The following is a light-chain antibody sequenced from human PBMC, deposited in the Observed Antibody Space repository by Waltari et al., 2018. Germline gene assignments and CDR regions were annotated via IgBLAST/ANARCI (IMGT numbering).Light chain of an antibody. CDR1: QGIGYS. CDR2: SAS. Sequence: DIQMTQSPSSLSASVGDRVTITCRTPQGIGYSVAWYQQKQGKAPRLLVHSASTLHSGVPLRCSGGGSGTQYTLTISSLQPEDCATYYCQQDYERPHTFGQGT. V-gene: IGKV1-NL1*01. J-gene: IGKJ2*01. CDR3: QQDYERPHT.